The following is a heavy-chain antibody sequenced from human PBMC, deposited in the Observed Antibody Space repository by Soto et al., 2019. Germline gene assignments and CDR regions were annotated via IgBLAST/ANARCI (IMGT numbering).Heavy chain of an antibody. CDR2: IYYGGSA. D-gene: IGHD2-8*01. Sequence: QVQLRESGPGLVKPSETLSLTCTVSGGSISTYYWSWIRQPPGKGLEWIGYIYYGGSADYNPSLKSRVKISVDTSQKQFSLKLSSVTAADTAVYYCARGGHCANGVCSALDYWGQGTLVTVSS. J-gene: IGHJ4*02. CDR3: ARGGHCANGVCSALDY. CDR1: GGSISTYY. V-gene: IGHV4-59*08.